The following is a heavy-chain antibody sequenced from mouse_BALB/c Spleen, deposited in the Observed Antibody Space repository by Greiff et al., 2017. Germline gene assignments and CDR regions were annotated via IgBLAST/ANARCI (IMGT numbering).Heavy chain of an antibody. CDR2: ISSGSSTI. D-gene: IGHD1-1*01. V-gene: IGHV5-17*02. CDR3: ARSPYYYGSSYRYYAMDY. J-gene: IGHJ4*01. CDR1: GFTFSSFG. Sequence: EAQLVESGGGLVQPGGSRKLSCAASGFTFSSFGMHWVRQAPEKGLEWVAYISSGSSTIYYADTVKGRFTISRDNPKNTLFLQMTSLRSEDTAMYYCARSPYYYGSSYRYYAMDYWGQGTSVTVSS.